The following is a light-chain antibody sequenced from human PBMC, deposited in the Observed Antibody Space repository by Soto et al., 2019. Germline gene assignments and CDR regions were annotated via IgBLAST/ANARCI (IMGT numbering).Light chain of an antibody. V-gene: IGLV2-14*01. J-gene: IGLJ1*01. CDR2: DVS. CDR3: SEINSSTTYV. Sequence: APAQPFTVTAAPGKSITIPCTGTSRDVGGYNYVSWYQQHPGKAPKLMIYDVSNRPSGVSNRFSGSKSGNTASLTISGLQAEDVDDYSTSEINSSTTYVVGTGTEVP. CDR1: SRDVGGYNY.